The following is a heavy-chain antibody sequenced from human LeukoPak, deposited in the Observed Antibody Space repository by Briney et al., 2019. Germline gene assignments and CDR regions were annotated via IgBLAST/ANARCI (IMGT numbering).Heavy chain of an antibody. J-gene: IGHJ5*02. Sequence: ASVKVSCKASGYTFTSYYMHWVRQAPGQGLEWMGIINPSGGSTSYAQKFQGRVTMTRDTSMSTVYMELSSLRSEDTAVYYCARDSSQTYYDFWSGYSTPVNWFDPWGQGTLVTVSS. D-gene: IGHD3-3*01. CDR1: GYTFTSYY. V-gene: IGHV1-46*01. CDR3: ARDSSQTYYDFWSGYSTPVNWFDP. CDR2: INPSGGST.